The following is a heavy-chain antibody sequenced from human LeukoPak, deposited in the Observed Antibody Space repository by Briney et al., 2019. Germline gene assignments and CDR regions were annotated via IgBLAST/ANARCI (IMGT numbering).Heavy chain of an antibody. CDR1: GFTFSSHW. V-gene: IGHV3-7*01. Sequence: PGGSLRLSCAASGFTFSSHWMSWVRQAPGKGLEWVANIKKVGSEKYYVDSVKGRFTISRDNAKTSLYLQMNSLRGEDTAVYYCARGPRCSGGSCYSESGLGAFDIWGQGTMVTVSS. D-gene: IGHD2-15*01. J-gene: IGHJ3*02. CDR3: ARGPRCSGGSCYSESGLGAFDI. CDR2: IKKVGSEK.